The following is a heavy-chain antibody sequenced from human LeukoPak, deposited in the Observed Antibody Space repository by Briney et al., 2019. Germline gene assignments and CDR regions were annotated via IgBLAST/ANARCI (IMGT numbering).Heavy chain of an antibody. V-gene: IGHV3-15*01. CDR1: GFNFNNVW. Sequence: PGGSLRLSCEASGFNFNNVWMNWVRQAPGKGLEWVGRVKKISEGVTTGYPAPVKGRFTVSRDDSKSTLYLQMNSLKTEDTAVYYCTTRVVTTNDYWGQGTLVTVSS. J-gene: IGHJ4*02. CDR2: VKKISEGVTT. CDR3: TTRVVTTNDY. D-gene: IGHD2-21*02.